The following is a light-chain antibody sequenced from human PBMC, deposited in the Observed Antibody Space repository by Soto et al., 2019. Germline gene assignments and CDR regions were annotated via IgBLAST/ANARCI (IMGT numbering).Light chain of an antibody. J-gene: IGLJ1*01. CDR2: MND. CDR1: TSNILRNY. CDR3: ALWDDSLTGYV. V-gene: IGLV1-47*01. Sequence: QSVLTQPPSASGNPGQRLTISCSGSTSNILRNYVYWYRQLPGTAPRLLISMNDQRPSGVPDRFSGSKSGTSASLAISGLRSEDEADYYCALWDDSLTGYVFGIAPNVAVL.